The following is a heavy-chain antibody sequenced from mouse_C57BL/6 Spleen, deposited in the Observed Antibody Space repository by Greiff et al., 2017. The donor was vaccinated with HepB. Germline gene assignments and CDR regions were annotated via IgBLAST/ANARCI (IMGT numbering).Heavy chain of an antibody. D-gene: IGHD2-10*01. CDR1: GFTFSSYT. Sequence: EVQGVESGGGLVKPGGSLKLSCAASGFTFSSYTMSWVRQTPEKRLEWVATISGGGGNTYYPDSVKGRFTISRDNAKNTLYLQMSSLRSEDTALYYCARPLLHWYFDVWGTGTTVTVSS. V-gene: IGHV5-9*01. CDR2: ISGGGGNT. CDR3: ARPLLHWYFDV. J-gene: IGHJ1*03.